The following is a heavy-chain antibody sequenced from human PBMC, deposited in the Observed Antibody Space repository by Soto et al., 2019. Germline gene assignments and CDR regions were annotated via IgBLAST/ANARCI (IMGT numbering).Heavy chain of an antibody. J-gene: IGHJ6*02. CDR1: GFTFSSYS. V-gene: IGHV3-21*01. CDR3: ARDSLNMAFYYGMDV. CDR2: ISSSSSYI. Sequence: TGGSLRLSCAASGFTFSSYSMNWVRQAPGKGLEWVSSISSSSSYIYYADSVKGRFTISRDNAKNSLYLQMNSLRAEDTAVYYCARDSLNMAFYYGMDVWGQGTTVTVSS.